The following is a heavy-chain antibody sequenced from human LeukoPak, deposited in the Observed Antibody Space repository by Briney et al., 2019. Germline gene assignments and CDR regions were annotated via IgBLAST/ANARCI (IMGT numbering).Heavy chain of an antibody. Sequence: GGSLRLSCAASGFTFSSYGMHWVRQAPGKGLEWVALIWYDGSNKYYADSVKGRFTISRDSSKNTLYLQMNSLRAEDTAVYFCARDGMYSSGWYQRDYWGQGTLVTVSS. D-gene: IGHD6-19*01. J-gene: IGHJ4*02. V-gene: IGHV3-33*01. CDR3: ARDGMYSSGWYQRDY. CDR2: IWYDGSNK. CDR1: GFTFSSYG.